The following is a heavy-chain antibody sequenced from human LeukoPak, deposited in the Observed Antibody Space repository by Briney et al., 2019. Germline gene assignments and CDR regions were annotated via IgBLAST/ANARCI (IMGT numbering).Heavy chain of an antibody. CDR3: ARGGDEEEVDY. D-gene: IGHD1-26*01. CDR1: GGSFSGYY. J-gene: IGHJ4*02. CDR2: INHSGST. V-gene: IGHV4-34*01. Sequence: SETLSLTCAVYGGSFSGYYWSWIRQPPGKGLEWIGEINHSGSTSYNPSLKSRVTISVGTSKNQFSLKLSSVTAADTAVYYCARGGDEEEVDYWGQGTLVTVSS.